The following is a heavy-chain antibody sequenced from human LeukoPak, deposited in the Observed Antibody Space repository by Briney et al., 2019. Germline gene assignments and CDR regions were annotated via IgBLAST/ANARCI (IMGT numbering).Heavy chain of an antibody. Sequence: SETLSLTCGVYGGSFSGYYWSWIRQPPGKGREWIGRSYTTGRTIYNPSLKSRVTMSLDTSKNQLSLNLISVTAADTAVYYCARSGGSGFQLDSWGQGTLVTVSS. CDR3: ARSGGSGFQLDS. V-gene: IGHV4-59*10. CDR2: SYTTGRT. CDR1: GGSFSGYY. J-gene: IGHJ4*02. D-gene: IGHD1-26*01.